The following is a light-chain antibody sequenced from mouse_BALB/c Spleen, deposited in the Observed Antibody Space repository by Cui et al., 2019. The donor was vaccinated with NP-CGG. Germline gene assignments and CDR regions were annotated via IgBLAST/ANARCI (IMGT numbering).Light chain of an antibody. V-gene: IGLV1*01. CDR3: ALWYSNHWV. CDR2: GTN. Sequence: HAVVTQESAVTTSPGETVTLTCRSSTGAGTTSNYANWVQEKPDHLFTGLIGGTNNRAPGVPARFSGSLIGDKAARTITGAQTEDEAIYFCALWYSNHWVFGGGTKLTVL. J-gene: IGLJ1*01. CDR1: TGAGTTSNY.